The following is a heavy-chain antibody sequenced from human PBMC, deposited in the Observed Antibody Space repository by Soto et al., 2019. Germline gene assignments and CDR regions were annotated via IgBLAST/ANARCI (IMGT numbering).Heavy chain of an antibody. V-gene: IGHV4-30-2*01. Sequence: SETLSLSCAASGGSISSGGYSGSWIRQPPGKGLEWIGYIYHSGSTYYNPSFKSRVTISVDRSKNQFSLKLSSVTAADTAVYYCARYVALTIFGVANWFDPLGQGTLVTVSS. J-gene: IGHJ5*02. CDR2: IYHSGST. D-gene: IGHD3-3*01. CDR3: ARYVALTIFGVANWFDP. CDR1: GGSISSGGYS.